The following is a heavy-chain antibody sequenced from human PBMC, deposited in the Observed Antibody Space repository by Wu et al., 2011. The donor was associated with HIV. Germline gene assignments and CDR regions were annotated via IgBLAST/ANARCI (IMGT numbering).Heavy chain of an antibody. V-gene: IGHV3-30*02. CDR2: IRYDGSNK. Sequence: RLSSCSLWIHFSSYGMHWVRQAPGKGLEWVAFIRYDGSNKYYADSVKGRFTISRDNSKNTLYLQMNSLRAEDTAVYYCAKDETGGDSSGYYRFWGQGTLVTVSS. J-gene: IGHJ4*02. CDR1: IHFSSYG. D-gene: IGHD3-22*01. CDR3: AKDETGGDSSGYYRF.